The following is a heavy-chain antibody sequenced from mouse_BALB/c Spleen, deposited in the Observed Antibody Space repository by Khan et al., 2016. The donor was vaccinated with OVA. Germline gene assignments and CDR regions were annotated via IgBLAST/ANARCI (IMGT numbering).Heavy chain of an antibody. D-gene: IGHD2-1*01. V-gene: IGHV14-3*02. CDR3: ATLYGNPLAY. Sequence: VQLQQSGAELVKPGASVKLSCTASGFNIKDTYMHWVKQRPEQGPEWIGRIDPANGDIKYDPKFQDKATIAADTSSNTAYLQLSSLTSEDTAVYYCATLYGNPLAYWGQGTLVSVSA. CDR1: GFNIKDTY. J-gene: IGHJ3*01. CDR2: IDPANGDI.